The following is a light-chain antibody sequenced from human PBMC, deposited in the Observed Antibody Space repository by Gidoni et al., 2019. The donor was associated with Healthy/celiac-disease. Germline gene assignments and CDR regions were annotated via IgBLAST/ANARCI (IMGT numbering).Light chain of an antibody. J-gene: IGLJ2*01. Sequence: DRLTQRDRVYMSPGQTASITCSGDKLGDKYACWYQQKPGQSPVLVIYQDSKRPSGIPERFSGSNSANTASLTICGTRSMDLSVYYCQAWDSRSVVFGGGTKLTVL. V-gene: IGLV3-1*01. CDR2: QDS. CDR3: QAWDSRSVV. CDR1: KLGDKY.